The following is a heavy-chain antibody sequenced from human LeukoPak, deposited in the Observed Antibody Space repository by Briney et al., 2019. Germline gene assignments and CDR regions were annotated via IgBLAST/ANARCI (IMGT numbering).Heavy chain of an antibody. V-gene: IGHV3-23*01. CDR1: GFIFSNYA. J-gene: IGHJ4*02. Sequence: GGSLRLSCVPSGFIFSNYAMSWVRQAPGKGLEWVSSISGSGGSTHYVDSVKGRFTISRDKTKNTLYLQMNSLRAEDTAVYYCAKSSYYDASGYYREYYFDSWAREPWSPSPQ. D-gene: IGHD3-22*01. CDR3: AKSSYYDASGYYREYYFDS. CDR2: ISGSGGST.